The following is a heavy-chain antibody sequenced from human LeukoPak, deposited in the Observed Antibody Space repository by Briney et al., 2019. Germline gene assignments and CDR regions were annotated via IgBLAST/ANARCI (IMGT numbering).Heavy chain of an antibody. Sequence: PSETLPLTCTVSGGSITSSTYNWGWIRQPPGKGLEWIGSIYHTGSTFYNPSLKSRVTISINTSKNQFSLNLSSVTAADTAVYYCASQPYYDSSGYYFCWGQGTLVTVSS. CDR1: GGSITSSTYN. CDR2: IYHTGST. CDR3: ASQPYYDSSGYYFC. J-gene: IGHJ4*02. D-gene: IGHD3-22*01. V-gene: IGHV4-39*01.